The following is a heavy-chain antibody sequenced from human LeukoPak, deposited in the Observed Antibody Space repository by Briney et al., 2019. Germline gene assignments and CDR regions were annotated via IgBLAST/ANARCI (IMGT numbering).Heavy chain of an antibody. CDR2: IYTSGST. J-gene: IGHJ6*03. CDR1: GGSISSYY. D-gene: IGHD3-22*01. CDR3: ARLGYYDSSGYYYTGYYYYMDV. Sequence: PSETLSLTCTVSGGSISSYYSSWIRQPPRKGLEWIGDIYTSGSTNYNPSLKSRVTISVDTSKNQFSLKLSSAPAAATALYYCARLGYYDSSGYYYTGYYYYMDVWGKGTTVTVSS. V-gene: IGHV4-4*09.